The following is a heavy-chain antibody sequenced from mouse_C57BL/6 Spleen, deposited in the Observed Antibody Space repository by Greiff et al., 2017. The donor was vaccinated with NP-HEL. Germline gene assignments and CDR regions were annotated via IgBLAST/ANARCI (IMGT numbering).Heavy chain of an antibody. CDR3: ARKITTVWYFDY. CDR1: GYTFTSYW. V-gene: IGHV1-61*01. Sequence: QVQLQQPGAELVRPGSSVKLSCKASGYTFTSYWMDWVKQRPGQGLEWIGNIYPSDSETHYNQKFKDKATLTVDKSSSTAYMQLSSLTSEDSAVYYCARKITTVWYFDYWGQGTTLTVSS. J-gene: IGHJ2*01. CDR2: IYPSDSET. D-gene: IGHD1-1*01.